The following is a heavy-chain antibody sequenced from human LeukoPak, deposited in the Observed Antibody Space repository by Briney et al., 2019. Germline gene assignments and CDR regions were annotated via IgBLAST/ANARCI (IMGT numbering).Heavy chain of an antibody. D-gene: IGHD3-10*01. CDR1: GGSISSSYY. CDR3: ARHGNHYYGSGGFDY. J-gene: IGHJ4*02. V-gene: IGHV4-39*01. CDR2: IYYGGST. Sequence: SETLSLTCTVSGGSISSSYYWGWIRQPPGKGLDWIGSIYYGGSTSYNPSLRRRVTTSVDTSKNQFSLKLTSVTAADTSVYYCARHGNHYYGSGGFDYWGQGTLVTVSS.